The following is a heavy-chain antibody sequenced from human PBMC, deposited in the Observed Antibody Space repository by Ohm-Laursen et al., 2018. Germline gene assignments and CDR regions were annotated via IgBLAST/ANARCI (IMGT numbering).Heavy chain of an antibody. D-gene: IGHD3-10*01. CDR2: IIPILGIA. V-gene: IGHV1-69*04. Sequence: SVKVSCKASGGTFSSYAISWVRQAPGQGLEWMGRIIPILGIANYAQKFQGRVTITADKSTSTAYMELSSLRSEDTAVYYCARLLGESISYYYYGMDVWGQGTTVTVSS. CDR3: ARLLGESISYYYYGMDV. CDR1: GGTFSSYA. J-gene: IGHJ6*02.